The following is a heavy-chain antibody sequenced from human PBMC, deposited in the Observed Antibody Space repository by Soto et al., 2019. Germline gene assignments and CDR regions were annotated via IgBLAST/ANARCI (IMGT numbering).Heavy chain of an antibody. CDR3: ARESDSARRFEY. Sequence: SETLSLTCTVSGGSVSSGSYYWSWIRQPPGKGLEWIGYIYNSGSTNYNPSLKSRVTISVDTSKNHFSLRMSSVTAADTAVYYCARESDSARRFEYWGQGTLVTVSS. CDR2: IYNSGST. D-gene: IGHD2-21*02. CDR1: GGSVSSGSYY. J-gene: IGHJ4*02. V-gene: IGHV4-61*03.